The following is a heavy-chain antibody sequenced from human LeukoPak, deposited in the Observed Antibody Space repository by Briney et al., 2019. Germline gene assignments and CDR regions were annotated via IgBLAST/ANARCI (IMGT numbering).Heavy chain of an antibody. J-gene: IGHJ4*02. V-gene: IGHV3-21*01. CDR2: ISSSSAYI. CDR1: GFTFSSYN. D-gene: IGHD6-13*01. CDR3: ARLEAAVFDY. Sequence: GGSLRLSCAASGFTFSSYNMNCVRQAPGKGLEWVSSISSSSAYIYYADSVKGRVTISRDNAKNSLYLQMNSLRAEDTAVYYCARLEAAVFDYWGQGTLVTVSS.